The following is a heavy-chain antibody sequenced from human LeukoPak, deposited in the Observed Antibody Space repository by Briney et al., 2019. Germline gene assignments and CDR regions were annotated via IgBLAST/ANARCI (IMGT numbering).Heavy chain of an antibody. V-gene: IGHV3-23*01. J-gene: IGHJ3*02. CDR2: ISGSGGST. Sequence: GGSLRLSCAAFGFKSSISAMSWVRQAPGKGLEWVSGISGSGGSTYYADSVKGRYTISRDNSKDTLYLQMSSLRVEDTAVYYCAKSRIAVADDDAFDIWGQGTMVTVSS. D-gene: IGHD6-19*01. CDR1: GFKSSISA. CDR3: AKSRIAVADDDAFDI.